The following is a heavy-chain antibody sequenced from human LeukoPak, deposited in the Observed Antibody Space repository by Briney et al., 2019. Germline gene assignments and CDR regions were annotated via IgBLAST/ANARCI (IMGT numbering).Heavy chain of an antibody. Sequence: GGSLRLSCAASGFTFSSYAMHWVRQAPGKGLEWVAVISYDGSNKYYADSVKGRFTISRDNSKNTLYLQMNSLRAEDTAVYYCARDGVLVPQDYYFDYWGQGTLVTVSS. CDR2: ISYDGSNK. J-gene: IGHJ4*02. D-gene: IGHD6-13*01. V-gene: IGHV3-30-3*01. CDR3: ARDGVLVPQDYYFDY. CDR1: GFTFSSYA.